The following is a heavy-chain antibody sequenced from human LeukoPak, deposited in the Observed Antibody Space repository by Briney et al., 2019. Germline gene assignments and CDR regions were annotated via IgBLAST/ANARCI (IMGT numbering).Heavy chain of an antibody. CDR2: INHSGST. J-gene: IGHJ6*03. CDR1: GGSFSGYY. V-gene: IGHV4-34*01. Sequence: SETLSLTCAVYGGSFSGYYWSWIRQPPGKGLEWIGEINHSGSTNYNPSLESRVTISVDTSKNQFSLKLSSVTAADTAVYYCARGVIVVVSYYMDVWGKGTTVTVSS. D-gene: IGHD2-2*01. CDR3: ARGVIVVVSYYMDV.